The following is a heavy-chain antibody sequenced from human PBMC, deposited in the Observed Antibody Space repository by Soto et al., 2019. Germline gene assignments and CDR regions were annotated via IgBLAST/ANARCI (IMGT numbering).Heavy chain of an antibody. CDR2: TYYNGAT. CDR1: GGSVSSGEYY. CDR3: ARGLGDARYDF. Sequence: SETLSLTCTVSGGSVSSGEYYWTWIRQAPGKGLEWIGFTYYNGATSYNPSLMNRLSISVDEFKNQFSLRLSSVSAADTAVYYCARGLGDARYDFWGQGTLVTISS. D-gene: IGHD4-17*01. V-gene: IGHV4-30-4*01. J-gene: IGHJ4*02.